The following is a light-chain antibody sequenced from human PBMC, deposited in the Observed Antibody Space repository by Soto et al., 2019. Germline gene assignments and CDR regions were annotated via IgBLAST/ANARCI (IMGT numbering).Light chain of an antibody. V-gene: IGLV2-14*01. CDR1: SSDVGGYNY. CDR2: EVS. Sequence: QSALTQPASVSGSLGQSITISCTGTSSDVGGYNYVSWYQQYPGKAPKVIIYEVSNRPSGVSNRFSGSKSGNTASLTISGLQPEAEADYYCSSYTSISTYVFGTGTKVTVL. J-gene: IGLJ1*01. CDR3: SSYTSISTYV.